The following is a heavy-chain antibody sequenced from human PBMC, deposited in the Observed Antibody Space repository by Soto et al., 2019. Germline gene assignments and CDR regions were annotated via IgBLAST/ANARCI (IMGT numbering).Heavy chain of an antibody. J-gene: IGHJ4*02. CDR1: GFTFSSYA. CDR2: ISYDGSSK. Sequence: GGSLRLSCAASGFTFSSYAMHWVRQAPGKGLEWVAVISYDGSSKFYADTVKGRFTISRDNSKNTLYLQMNSLRTEDTAVYYCARRSSGYYLELDYWGQGP. D-gene: IGHD3-22*01. CDR3: ARRSSGYYLELDY. V-gene: IGHV3-30-3*01.